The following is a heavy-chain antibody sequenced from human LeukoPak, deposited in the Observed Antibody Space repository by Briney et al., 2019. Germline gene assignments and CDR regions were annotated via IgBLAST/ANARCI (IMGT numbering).Heavy chain of an antibody. Sequence: GGSLRLSCAASGFTFSSYAMSWVRQAPGKGLEWVSAISGSGGSTYYADSVKGRFTISRDNSKNTLYLQMNSLRAEDTAVYYCAEDLASYGYRHFDYWGQGTLVTVSS. CDR1: GFTFSSYA. CDR2: ISGSGGST. J-gene: IGHJ4*02. V-gene: IGHV3-23*01. D-gene: IGHD5-18*01. CDR3: AEDLASYGYRHFDY.